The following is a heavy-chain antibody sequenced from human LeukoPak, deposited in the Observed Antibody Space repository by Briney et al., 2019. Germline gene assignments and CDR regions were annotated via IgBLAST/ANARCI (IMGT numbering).Heavy chain of an antibody. Sequence: GGSLRLSCAASGFSFGNFWMSWVRQTPGRGLQWVASMKGDGSYIYYVDSVKGRFTISRDNAKNSLYLQMNSLRAEDTAVYYCAELGITMIGGVWGKGTTVTISS. CDR3: AELGITMIGGV. CDR2: MKGDGSYI. V-gene: IGHV3-7*01. J-gene: IGHJ6*04. D-gene: IGHD3-10*02. CDR1: GFSFGNFW.